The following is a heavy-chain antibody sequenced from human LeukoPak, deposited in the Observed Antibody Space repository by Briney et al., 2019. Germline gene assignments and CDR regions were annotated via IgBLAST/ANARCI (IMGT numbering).Heavy chain of an antibody. Sequence: SETLSLTCTVSGGSISSGGYYWSWIRQPPGKGLEWIGYIYHSGSTYYNPSLKSRVTISVDRSKNQFSLKLSSVTAADTAVYYCAAESVVPAAIESWFFDYWGQGTLVTVSS. CDR2: IYHSGST. D-gene: IGHD2-2*02. CDR1: GGSISSGGYY. J-gene: IGHJ4*02. V-gene: IGHV4-30-2*01. CDR3: AAESVVPAAIESWFFDY.